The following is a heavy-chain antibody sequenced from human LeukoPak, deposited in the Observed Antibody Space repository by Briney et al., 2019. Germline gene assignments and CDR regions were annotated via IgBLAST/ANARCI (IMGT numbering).Heavy chain of an antibody. CDR2: ISTSSSYI. Sequence: GGSLRLSCAASGFTFSSYSMHWVRQAPGKGLEWVSFISTSSSYIHYVDSVKGRFTISRDNAKNSLYLQMNSLRAEDTAVYYCARGGSGWYEGDYWGQGTLVTVSS. CDR1: GFTFSSYS. V-gene: IGHV3-21*01. J-gene: IGHJ4*02. CDR3: ARGGSGWYEGDY. D-gene: IGHD6-19*01.